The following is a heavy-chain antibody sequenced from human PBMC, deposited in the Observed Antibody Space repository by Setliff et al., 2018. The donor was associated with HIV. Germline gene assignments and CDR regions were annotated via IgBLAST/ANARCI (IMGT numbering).Heavy chain of an antibody. V-gene: IGHV3-49*04. CDR3: TRDDPPGYCSSTTCPYLFDY. Sequence: GGSLRLSCTTSGFTFADYYINWVRQAPGKGLEWIGFIRDKTRGGTTEYAASVKGRFTISRDDSKTIAYLQMSGLKTEDTAVYFCTRDDPPGYCSSTTCPYLFDYWGRGTLVTVSS. CDR2: IRDKTRGGTT. J-gene: IGHJ4*02. D-gene: IGHD2-2*01. CDR1: GFTFADYY.